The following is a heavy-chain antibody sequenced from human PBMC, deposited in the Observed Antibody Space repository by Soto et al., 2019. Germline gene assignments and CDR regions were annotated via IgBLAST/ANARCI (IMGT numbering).Heavy chain of an antibody. CDR3: ARLRVIADFDY. CDR1: GFTFSSYG. CDR2: IWYDGSNK. V-gene: IGHV3-33*01. Sequence: QVQLVESGGGVVQPGRSLRLSCEASGFTFSSYGMHWVRQAPGKGLEWVAVIWYDGSNKYYADSVKGRFTISRDNSKNTLYLQMNSLRAEDTAVYYCARLRVIADFDYWGQGTLVTVSS. J-gene: IGHJ4*02. D-gene: IGHD2-15*01.